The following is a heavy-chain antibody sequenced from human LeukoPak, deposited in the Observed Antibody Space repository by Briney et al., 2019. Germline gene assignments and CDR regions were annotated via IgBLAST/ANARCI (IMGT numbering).Heavy chain of an antibody. CDR1: GGSISSYY. Sequence: PSETLSLTCTVSGGSISSYYWSWIRQPPGKGLEWVGYIYYSGTTNYNPSLKSRVTISVDTSKNQFSLKLSSVTAADTAVYYCARGVYIAAAQYAYWGQGTLVTVSS. CDR3: ARGVYIAAAQYAY. V-gene: IGHV4-59*01. D-gene: IGHD6-13*01. CDR2: IYYSGTT. J-gene: IGHJ4*02.